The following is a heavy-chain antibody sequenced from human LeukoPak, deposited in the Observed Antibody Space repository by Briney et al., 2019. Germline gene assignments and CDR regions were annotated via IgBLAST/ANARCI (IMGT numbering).Heavy chain of an antibody. CDR3: AREGVHYWNPRH. CDR1: GFSVSSIY. Sequence: PGGSLRLSCVASGFSVSSIYMSWVRPAPRKGLEWVSLLYTDHSTYYANSVQGRFTISTDDSKNTIYLQMNSLRAEDTTVYYCAREGVHYWNPRHWGQGTLVTVSS. J-gene: IGHJ4*02. D-gene: IGHD1-1*01. CDR2: LYTDHST. V-gene: IGHV3-53*01.